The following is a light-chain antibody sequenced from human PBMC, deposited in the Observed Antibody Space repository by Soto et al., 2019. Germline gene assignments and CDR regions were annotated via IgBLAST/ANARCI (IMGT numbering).Light chain of an antibody. CDR3: QHYNSYPNT. Sequence: DIQMTQSPSTLSASVGDRVTITCRASQSISSWLAWYQQKPGKAPKLLIYKASSLQSGVPSRFSGSGSGTEFTLTISSLQPDDFATYYCQHYNSYPNTFGQGTKVDIK. V-gene: IGKV1-5*03. CDR1: QSISSW. CDR2: KAS. J-gene: IGKJ2*01.